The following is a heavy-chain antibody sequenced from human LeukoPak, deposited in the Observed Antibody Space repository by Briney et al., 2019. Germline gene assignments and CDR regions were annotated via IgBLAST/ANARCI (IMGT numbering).Heavy chain of an antibody. CDR1: GFTFSSYG. Sequence: AGGSLRLSCAASGFTFSSYGMHWVRQAPGKGLEWVAVISYDGSNKYYADSVKGRFTISRDNSKNTLYLQMNSLRAEDTAVYYCAKDRNYDSSGYPPDAFDIWGQGTMVTVSS. V-gene: IGHV3-30*18. CDR2: ISYDGSNK. D-gene: IGHD3-22*01. J-gene: IGHJ3*02. CDR3: AKDRNYDSSGYPPDAFDI.